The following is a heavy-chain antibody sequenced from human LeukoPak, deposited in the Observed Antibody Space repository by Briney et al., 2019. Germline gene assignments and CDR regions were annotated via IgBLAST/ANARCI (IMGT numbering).Heavy chain of an antibody. V-gene: IGHV4-34*01. D-gene: IGHD3-22*01. Sequence: SETLSLTCTVSGGSISSYYWSWIRQPPGKGLEWIGEINHSGSTNYNPSLKSRVTISVDTSKNQFSLKLSSVTAADTAVYYCARGRHYYDSSGYYSDYWGQGTLVTVSS. J-gene: IGHJ4*02. CDR2: INHSGST. CDR1: GGSISSYY. CDR3: ARGRHYYDSSGYYSDY.